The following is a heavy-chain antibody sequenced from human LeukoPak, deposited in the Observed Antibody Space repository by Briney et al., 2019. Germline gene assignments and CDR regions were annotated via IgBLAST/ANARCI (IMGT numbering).Heavy chain of an antibody. D-gene: IGHD6-6*01. CDR1: GGSISSSSSY. CDR3: ARSYSSSSFDY. Sequence: PSETLSLTCTVSGGSISSSSSYWGWIRQPPGKGLEWIGSIYYSGSTNYNPSLKSRVTISVDTSKNQFSLKLSSVTAADTAVYYCARSYSSSSFDYWGQGTLVTVSS. J-gene: IGHJ4*02. CDR2: IYYSGST. V-gene: IGHV4-39*07.